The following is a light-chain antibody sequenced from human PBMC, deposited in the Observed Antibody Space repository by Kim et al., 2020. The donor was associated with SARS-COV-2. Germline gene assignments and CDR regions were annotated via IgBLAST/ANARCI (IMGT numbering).Light chain of an antibody. CDR3: SSYAGSNTLV. J-gene: IGLJ2*01. V-gene: IGLV2-14*03. CDR1: RNDIGTYAY. CDR2: YVN. Sequence: GQPITISCTRTRNDIGTYAYISWYQQHSDKAPKLMIYYVNNRPSGVSSRFSGSKSDNTASLTISGLQTEDEATYYCSSYAGSNTLVFGGGTQLTVL.